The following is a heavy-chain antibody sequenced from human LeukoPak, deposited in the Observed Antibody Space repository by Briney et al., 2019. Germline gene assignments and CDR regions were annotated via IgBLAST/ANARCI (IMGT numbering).Heavy chain of an antibody. V-gene: IGHV4-59*01. CDR1: GGSISSYY. CDR2: IYYSGST. J-gene: IGHJ6*03. CDR3: ARVEEGYGSGRRENYYYYYMDV. Sequence: SETLSPTCTVSGGSISSYYWSWIRQPPGKGLEWIGYIYYSGSTNYNPSLKSRVTISVDTSKNQSSLKLSSVTAADTAVYYCARVEEGYGSGRRENYYYYYMDVWGKGTTVTISS. D-gene: IGHD3-10*01.